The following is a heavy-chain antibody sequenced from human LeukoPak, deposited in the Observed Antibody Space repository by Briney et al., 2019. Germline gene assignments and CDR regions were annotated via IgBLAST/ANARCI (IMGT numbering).Heavy chain of an antibody. CDR1: GFTFSNYN. D-gene: IGHD3-3*01. CDR2: ISSSSSYI. J-gene: IGHJ6*02. CDR3: ARDYYDFWSGPYWSGDV. Sequence: GGSLRLSCVASGFTFSNYNMNWVRQAPGKGLEWVSSISSSSSYIYYADSVKGRFTIFRDNAKNSLYLQMNSLRAEDTAVYYCARDYYDFWSGPYWSGDVWGQGTTVTVSS. V-gene: IGHV3-21*01.